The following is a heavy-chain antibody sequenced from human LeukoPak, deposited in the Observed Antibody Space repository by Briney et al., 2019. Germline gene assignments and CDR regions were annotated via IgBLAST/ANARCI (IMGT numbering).Heavy chain of an antibody. Sequence: GGSLRLSCAASGFTFSSYAMGWLRQAPGKGREWVSAISGSGGSTYYADSVKGRFTIARDNSKNTLYLQMNSLRAEDTAVYYCAKDLVRDCYNWVYWGQGTLVTVSS. CDR1: GFTFSSYA. V-gene: IGHV3-23*01. D-gene: IGHD5-24*01. CDR3: AKDLVRDCYNWVY. CDR2: ISGSGGST. J-gene: IGHJ4*02.